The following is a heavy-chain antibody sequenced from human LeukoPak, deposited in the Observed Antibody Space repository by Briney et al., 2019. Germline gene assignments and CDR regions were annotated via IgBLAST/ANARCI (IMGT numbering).Heavy chain of an antibody. CDR1: GGSISSSNW. CDR3: ARDFATSDYDGDAFDI. V-gene: IGHV4-4*02. D-gene: IGHD4-23*01. CDR2: IYHSGST. Sequence: SETLSLTCAVSGGSISSSNWWSWVRQPPGKGLEWIGEIYHSGSTNYNPSLKSRVTISVDKSKNQFSLKLSSVTAADTAVYYCARDFATSDYDGDAFDIWGQGTMVTVSS. J-gene: IGHJ3*02.